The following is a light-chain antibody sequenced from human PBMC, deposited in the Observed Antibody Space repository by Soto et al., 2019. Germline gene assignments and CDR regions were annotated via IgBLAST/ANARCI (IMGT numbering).Light chain of an antibody. Sequence: EIVMTQSPATLSVSPGDRATLSCRASQSVSSNLAWYQQKPGQAPRLLIYGASTRATGIPARFSGSGSGTEFPLTIGSLQSEDFAVYYCQQYNNWPLTFGGGTKVEIK. V-gene: IGKV3-15*01. CDR3: QQYNNWPLT. J-gene: IGKJ4*01. CDR1: QSVSSN. CDR2: GAS.